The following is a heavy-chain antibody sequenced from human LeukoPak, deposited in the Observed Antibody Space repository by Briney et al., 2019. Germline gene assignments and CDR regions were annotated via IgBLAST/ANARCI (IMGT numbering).Heavy chain of an antibody. CDR2: IKQDGSEK. J-gene: IGHJ6*02. CDR1: GFTFSSYW. Sequence: GGSLRLSCAASGFTFSSYWMSWIRQAPGKGLEWVANIKQDGSEKYYVDSVKGRFTISRDNAKNSLYLQMNSLRAEDTAVYYCAKDRSAYYYDSSGYYYGYYYYYGMDVLGQGTTVTVSS. D-gene: IGHD3-22*01. V-gene: IGHV3-7*01. CDR3: AKDRSAYYYDSSGYYYGYYYYYGMDV.